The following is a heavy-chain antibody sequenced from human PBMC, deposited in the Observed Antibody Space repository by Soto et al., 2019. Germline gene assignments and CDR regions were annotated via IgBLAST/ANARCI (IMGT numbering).Heavy chain of an antibody. Sequence: ASVKVSCKASGYTFTNYYIHWLRQAPGQGLEWMGMINPSGGTTSYAQNFQGRVTMTSDTSTSTVYMELSSLRSEDTAVYYCAKSLIVATTPDDYRGQGTLVTVSS. CDR1: GYTFTNYY. D-gene: IGHD5-12*01. CDR2: INPSGGTT. V-gene: IGHV1-46*03. CDR3: AKSLIVATTPDDY. J-gene: IGHJ4*02.